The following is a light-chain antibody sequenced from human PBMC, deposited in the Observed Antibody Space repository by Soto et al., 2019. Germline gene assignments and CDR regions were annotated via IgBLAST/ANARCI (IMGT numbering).Light chain of an antibody. J-gene: IGLJ3*02. V-gene: IGLV4-69*01. CDR2: LNSDGSH. CDR3: QTWGTXIPWX. CDR1: SGHSSYA. Sequence: QSVLTQSPSASASLGASVKLTCTLSSGHSSYAIAWHQQQPEKGPRYLMKLNSDGSHSKGDGIPDRFSGSSSGAERYLTISSLQSEDEADYYCQTWGTXIPWXXXGXXKLTVL.